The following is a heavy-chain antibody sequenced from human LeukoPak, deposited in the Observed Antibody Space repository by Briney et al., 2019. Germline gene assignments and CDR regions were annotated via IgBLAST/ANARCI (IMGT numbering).Heavy chain of an antibody. CDR2: ISWNSGSI. CDR3: AKEQTTGYYYDSSGYSDFDY. CDR1: GFTFDDYA. J-gene: IGHJ4*02. D-gene: IGHD3-22*01. Sequence: GGSLRLSCAASGFTFDDYAMHWVRQAPGKGLEWVSGISWNSGSIGYADSVKGRFTISRDNSKNTLYLQMNSLRDEDTAVYYCAKEQTTGYYYDSSGYSDFDYWGQGTLVTVSS. V-gene: IGHV3-9*01.